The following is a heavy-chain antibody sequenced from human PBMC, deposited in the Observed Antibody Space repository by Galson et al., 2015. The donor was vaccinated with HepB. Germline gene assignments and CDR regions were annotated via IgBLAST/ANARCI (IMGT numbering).Heavy chain of an antibody. J-gene: IGHJ4*02. CDR2: IYYDGGDK. CDR3: ARDIAARRLDH. Sequence: SLRLSCAASGFTFSSYGMHWVRQAPGKGLEWVAVIYYDGGDKYYADSVKGRFTISRDNSKNMLYLQMNSLRADDTAVYYCARDIAARRLDHWGQGTLVTVSS. CDR1: GFTFSSYG. V-gene: IGHV3-33*08. D-gene: IGHD6-6*01.